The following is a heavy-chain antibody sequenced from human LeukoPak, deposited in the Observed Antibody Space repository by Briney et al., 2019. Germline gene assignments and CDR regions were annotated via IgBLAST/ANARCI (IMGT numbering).Heavy chain of an antibody. D-gene: IGHD6-19*01. Sequence: PGGSLRLSCAASGFTFSSYSMNWVRQAPGKGLEYVSAISSNGGSTYYANSEKGRFTISRDNSKNTLYLQMGSLRAEDMAVYYCARDGSPGIAVYWGQGTLVTVSS. CDR1: GFTFSSYS. CDR2: ISSNGGST. CDR3: ARDGSPGIAVY. J-gene: IGHJ4*02. V-gene: IGHV3-64*01.